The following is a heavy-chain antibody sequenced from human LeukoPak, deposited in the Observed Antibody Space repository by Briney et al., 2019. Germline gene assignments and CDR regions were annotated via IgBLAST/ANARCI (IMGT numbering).Heavy chain of an antibody. V-gene: IGHV4-39*01. D-gene: IGHD5-12*01. CDR3: ASGYDSVQIYYYYYYMDV. CDR2: IYYSGST. J-gene: IGHJ6*03. Sequence: SSETLSLTCTVSGGSISSSSYYWGWIRQPPGKGLEWIGSIYYSGSTYYNPSLKSRVTISVDTSKNQFSLKLSSVTAADTAVYYCASGYDSVQIYYYYYYMDVWGKGTTVTISS. CDR1: GGSISSSSYY.